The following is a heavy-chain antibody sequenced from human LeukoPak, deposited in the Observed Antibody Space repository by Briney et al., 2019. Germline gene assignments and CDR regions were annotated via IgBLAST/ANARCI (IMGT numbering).Heavy chain of an antibody. V-gene: IGHV4-4*07. J-gene: IGHJ5*02. CDR2: IYTSGST. CDR3: ARDGYCSGATCYLNWFDP. D-gene: IGHD2-2*03. CDR1: GGSISSYY. Sequence: PSETLSLTCTVSGGSISSYYWSWIRQPAGKGLEWIGRIYTSGSTNYNPSLKSRVTMSVDASKNHVSLKLASVTAADTAVYYCARDGYCSGATCYLNWFDPWGQGILVTVSS.